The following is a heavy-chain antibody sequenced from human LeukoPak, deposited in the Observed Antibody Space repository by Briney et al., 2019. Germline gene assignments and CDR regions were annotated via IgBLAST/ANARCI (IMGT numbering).Heavy chain of an antibody. V-gene: IGHV3-23*01. CDR2: ISASGGST. CDR1: GFTFSSYA. D-gene: IGHD6-19*01. Sequence: GGSLRLSCAASGFTFSSYAMSWVRQAPGKGLEWVSAISASGGSTYYADSVKGRFTISGDNSKNTLYLQMNSLRAEDTAVYYCAKDIYSSGWYIESDYWGQGTLVTVSS. CDR3: AKDIYSSGWYIESDY. J-gene: IGHJ4*02.